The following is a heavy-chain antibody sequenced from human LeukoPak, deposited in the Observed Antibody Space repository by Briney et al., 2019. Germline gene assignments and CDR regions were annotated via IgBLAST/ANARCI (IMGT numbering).Heavy chain of an antibody. V-gene: IGHV4-34*01. J-gene: IGHJ6*02. CDR1: GGSFSGYY. Sequence: SETLSLTCAVYGGSFSGYYWSWIRQLPGKGLEWIGEINHSGSTNYNPSLKSGVTISVDTSKNQFSLKLSSVTAADTAVYYCAGSYYYYGTDVWGQGTTVTVSS. CDR3: AGSYYYYGTDV. CDR2: INHSGST. D-gene: IGHD3-10*01.